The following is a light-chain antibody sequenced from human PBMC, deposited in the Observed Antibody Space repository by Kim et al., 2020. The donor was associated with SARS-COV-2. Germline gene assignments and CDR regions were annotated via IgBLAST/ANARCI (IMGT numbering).Light chain of an antibody. CDR2: DAS. V-gene: IGKV1-5*01. CDR1: QSVSTS. Sequence: SASVGARVTITCRASQSVSTSLAWYQQKPGKAPRLLIYDASVLKSGVPSRFSGGASGTEFTLTISSVQPDDFATYYCQQYSSFLYTFGQGTKLEI. CDR3: QQYSSFLYT. J-gene: IGKJ2*01.